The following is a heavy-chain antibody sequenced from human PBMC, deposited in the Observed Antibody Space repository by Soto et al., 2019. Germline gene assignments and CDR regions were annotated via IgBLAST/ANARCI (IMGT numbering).Heavy chain of an antibody. V-gene: IGHV1-69*13. D-gene: IGHD2-15*01. J-gene: IGHJ4*02. Sequence: GASVKVSCKASGGTFSSYAISWVRQAPGQGLEWMGGIIPIFGTANYAQKFQGRVTITADESTSTAYMELSSLRSEDTAVYYCAADSRYCSGGNCEDYWGQGTLVTVSS. CDR2: IIPIFGTA. CDR3: AADSRYCSGGNCEDY. CDR1: GGTFSSYA.